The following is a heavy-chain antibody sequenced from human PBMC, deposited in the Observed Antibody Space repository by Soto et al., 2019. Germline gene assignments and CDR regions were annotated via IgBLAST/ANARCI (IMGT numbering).Heavy chain of an antibody. Sequence: GGSLRLSCAASGFTFSSYAMHWVRQAPGKGLEWVAVISYDGSNKYYADSVKGRFTISRDNSKNTLYLQMNSLRAEDTAVYYCARDSSVAYCSGGSCYPDYWGQGTLVTVSS. V-gene: IGHV3-30-3*01. CDR1: GFTFSSYA. D-gene: IGHD2-15*01. CDR2: ISYDGSNK. J-gene: IGHJ4*02. CDR3: ARDSSVAYCSGGSCYPDY.